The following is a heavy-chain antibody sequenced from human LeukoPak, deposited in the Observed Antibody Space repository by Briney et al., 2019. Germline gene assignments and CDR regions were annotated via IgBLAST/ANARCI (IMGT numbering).Heavy chain of an antibody. CDR3: ASTRWYAKLRSFDY. V-gene: IGHV3-30*03. D-gene: IGHD6-13*01. CDR2: ISSDGNNK. J-gene: IGHJ4*02. CDR1: GFTFNTYG. Sequence: PGGSLRLSCVASGFTFNTYGIHWVRQAPGKGLEWVAGISSDGNNKDYSDSVKGRFTISRDNSKNSLYLQMNSLRAEDTAVYYCASTRWYAKLRSFDYWGQGTLVTVSS.